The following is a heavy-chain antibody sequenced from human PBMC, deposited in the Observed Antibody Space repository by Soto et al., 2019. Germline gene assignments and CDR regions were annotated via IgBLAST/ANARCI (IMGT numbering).Heavy chain of an antibody. CDR3: AKDKSRHDFWSGLRFNWFDP. J-gene: IGHJ5*02. CDR2: ISGSGGST. V-gene: IGHV3-23*01. D-gene: IGHD3-3*01. CDR1: GFTFSSYA. Sequence: QPGGSLRLSCAASGFTFSSYAMSWVRQAPGKGLEWVSAISGSGGSTYYADSVKGRFTISRDNSKNTLYLQMNSLRAEDTAVYYCAKDKSRHDFWSGLRFNWFDPWGQGTLVTVSS.